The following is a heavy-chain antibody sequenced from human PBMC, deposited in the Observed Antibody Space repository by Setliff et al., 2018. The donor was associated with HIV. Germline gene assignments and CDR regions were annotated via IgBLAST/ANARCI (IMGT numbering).Heavy chain of an antibody. Sequence: SETLSLTCAVYGGSFSGYYWNWIRQSPGKGLEWIGEINHSGSTNYNPSLKSRITISVDTSKKQFSLKLNSVTAADTAVYYCARGPAEWQIVVVPAAHWYFDLWGRGALVTVSS. V-gene: IGHV4-34*01. J-gene: IGHJ2*01. D-gene: IGHD2-2*01. CDR2: INHSGST. CDR3: ARGPAEWQIVVVPAAHWYFDL. CDR1: GGSFSGYY.